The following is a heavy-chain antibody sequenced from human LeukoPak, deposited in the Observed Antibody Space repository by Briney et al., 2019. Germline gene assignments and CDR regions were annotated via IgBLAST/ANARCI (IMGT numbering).Heavy chain of an antibody. Sequence: PSETLSLTCTVSGGSISSYYWSWIRQPPGKGLEWIGYIYYSGSTNYNPSLKSRVTISVDTSKNQFSLKLSSVTAADTAVYYCARGHLGMVRGVIYYFDYWGQGTLVTVSS. J-gene: IGHJ4*02. CDR3: ARGHLGMVRGVIYYFDY. CDR1: GGSISSYY. V-gene: IGHV4-59*08. CDR2: IYYSGST. D-gene: IGHD3-10*01.